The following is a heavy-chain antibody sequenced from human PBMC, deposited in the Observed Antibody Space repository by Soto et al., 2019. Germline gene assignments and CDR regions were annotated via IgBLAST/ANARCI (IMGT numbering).Heavy chain of an antibody. D-gene: IGHD5-12*01. J-gene: IGHJ4*02. CDR2: ISNDENIK. CDR3: ARGLRGVLDY. Sequence: GGSLKIACVASGFNFGNFGMHWVRQAPGKGLEWLTVISNDENIKQDSVRGRFAIARDNSKNTLYLHLTSLRAEDTAIYYCARGLRGVLDYWGQGTLVTVPS. V-gene: IGHV3-33*01. CDR1: GFNFGNFG.